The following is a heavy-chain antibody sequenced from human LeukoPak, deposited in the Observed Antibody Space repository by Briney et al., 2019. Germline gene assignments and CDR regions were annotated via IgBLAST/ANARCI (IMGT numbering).Heavy chain of an antibody. CDR3: ARVALYSNHYFDY. CDR1: GFTFSSYS. Sequence: GGSLRLSCAASGFTFSSYSMNWVRQAPGKGLEWVSSISSSSSYIYYADSVKGRFTISRDNAKNSLYLQMNSLRAEDTAVYYCARVALYSNHYFDYWGQGTLVTVSS. V-gene: IGHV3-21*01. J-gene: IGHJ4*02. D-gene: IGHD4-11*01. CDR2: ISSSSSYI.